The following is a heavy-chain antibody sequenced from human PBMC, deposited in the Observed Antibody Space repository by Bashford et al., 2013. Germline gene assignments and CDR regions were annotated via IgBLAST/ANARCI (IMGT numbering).Heavy chain of an antibody. Sequence: SVKVSCKASGGTFSSYAISWVRQAPGQGLEWMGGIIPIFGTTNYAQKFQGRVTITADESTSTAYMELSSLRSEDTAVYYCARGYLGGYYYYYMDVWGKGTTVTVSS. D-gene: IGHD3-16*01. CDR3: ARGYLGGYYYYYMDV. CDR2: IIPIFGTT. V-gene: IGHV1-69*13. CDR1: GGTFSSYA. J-gene: IGHJ6*03.